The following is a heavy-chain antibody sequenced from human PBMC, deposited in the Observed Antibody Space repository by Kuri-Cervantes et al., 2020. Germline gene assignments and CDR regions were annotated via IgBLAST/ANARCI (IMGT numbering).Heavy chain of an antibody. D-gene: IGHD6-13*01. V-gene: IGHV1-69*05. J-gene: IGHJ5*02. CDR3: ARDVIAAAGTGSVNWFDP. CDR1: GDTFSSVNNFA. Sequence: SVKVSCKASGDTFSSVNNFAISWVRQAPGQGLEWMGGIIPILDRTNYAQKFQGRVTITTDESTSTAYMELSSLRSEDTAVYYCARDVIAAAGTGSVNWFDPWGQGTLVTVSS. CDR2: IIPILDRT.